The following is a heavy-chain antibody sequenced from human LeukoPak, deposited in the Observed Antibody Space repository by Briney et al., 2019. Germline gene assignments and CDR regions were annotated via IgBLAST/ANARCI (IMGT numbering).Heavy chain of an antibody. D-gene: IGHD6-19*01. CDR2: IYYSGST. Sequence: PSQTLSLTCTVSGGSISSGGYYWSWIRQHPGKGLEWIGYIYYSGSTNYNPSLKSRVTISVDTSKNQFSLKLSSVTAADTAVYYCARGLQWLVKYYFDYWGQGTLVTVSS. V-gene: IGHV4-31*03. J-gene: IGHJ4*02. CDR1: GGSISSGGYY. CDR3: ARGLQWLVKYYFDY.